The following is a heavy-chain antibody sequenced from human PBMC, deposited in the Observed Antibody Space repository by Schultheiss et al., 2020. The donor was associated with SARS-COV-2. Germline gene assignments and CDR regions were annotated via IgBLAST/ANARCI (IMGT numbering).Heavy chain of an antibody. CDR2: IYYSGST. Sequence: SETLSLTCTVSGGSISSYYWSWIRQPPGKGLEWIGSIYYSGSTNYNPSLKSRVTISVDTSKNQFSLKLSSVTAADTAVYYCARGDYYYYGMDVWGQGTTVTVSS. V-gene: IGHV4-59*01. CDR1: GGSISSYY. D-gene: IGHD5-24*01. CDR3: ARGDYYYYGMDV. J-gene: IGHJ6*02.